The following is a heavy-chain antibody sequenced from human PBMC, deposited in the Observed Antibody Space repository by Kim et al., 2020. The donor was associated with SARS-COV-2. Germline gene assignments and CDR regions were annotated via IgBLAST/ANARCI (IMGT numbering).Heavy chain of an antibody. CDR1: GFTFSSYA. CDR2: ISYDGSNK. V-gene: IGHV3-30*04. CDR3: ARPLEDYGDFLFDY. D-gene: IGHD4-17*01. Sequence: GGSLRLSCAASGFTFSSYAMHWVRQAPGKGLEWVAVISYDGSNKYYADSVKGRFTISRDNSKNTLYLQMNSLRAEDTAVYYCARPLEDYGDFLFDYWGQGTLVTVSS. J-gene: IGHJ4*02.